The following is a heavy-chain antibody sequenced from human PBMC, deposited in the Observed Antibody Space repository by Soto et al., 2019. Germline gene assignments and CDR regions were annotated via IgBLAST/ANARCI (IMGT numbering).Heavy chain of an antibody. J-gene: IGHJ5*02. Sequence: QVQLQESGPGLVKPSQTLSLTCTVSGGSISNVGYFWSWIRQPPGKGLEWIGFIYHTGTTYYNSSLRSRVSISIDTSKSQFSLKLNSVTAADTAVYYCARVMAAMQNWLDPWGQGTLVIVSP. CDR3: ARVMAAMQNWLDP. CDR1: GGSISNVGYF. CDR2: IYHTGTT. V-gene: IGHV4-30-4*01. D-gene: IGHD2-2*01.